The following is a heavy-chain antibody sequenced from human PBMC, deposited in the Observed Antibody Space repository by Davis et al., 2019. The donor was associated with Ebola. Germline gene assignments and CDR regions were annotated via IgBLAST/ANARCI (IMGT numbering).Heavy chain of an antibody. V-gene: IGHV3-53*01. CDR2: IYSGGST. Sequence: GGSLRLSCAASGFTVSSNYMSWVRQAPGKGLEWVSVIYSGGSTYYADSVKGRFTISRDNSKNTLYLQMNSLRAEDTAVYYCARYRTRKEEYSGSPYFDYWGQGTLVTVSS. CDR3: ARYRTRKEEYSGSPYFDY. D-gene: IGHD1-26*01. J-gene: IGHJ4*02. CDR1: GFTVSSNY.